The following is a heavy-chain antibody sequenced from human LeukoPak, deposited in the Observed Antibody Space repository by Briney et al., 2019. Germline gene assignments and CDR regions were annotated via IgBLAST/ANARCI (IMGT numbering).Heavy chain of an antibody. D-gene: IGHD5-24*01. CDR2: FYTSGST. Sequence: SETLSLTCTVSGGSISSYYWSWIRQPAGKGLEWIGRFYTSGSTNYNPSLKSRITISVDTSKNQFSLKLSSVTAADTAVYYCARGRDGYNFLNRGEYYYFDYWGQGTLVTVSS. V-gene: IGHV4-4*07. CDR1: GGSISSYY. J-gene: IGHJ4*02. CDR3: ARGRDGYNFLNRGEYYYFDY.